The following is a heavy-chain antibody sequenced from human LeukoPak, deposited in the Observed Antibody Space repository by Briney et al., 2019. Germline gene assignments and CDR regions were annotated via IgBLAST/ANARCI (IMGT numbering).Heavy chain of an antibody. V-gene: IGHV1-69*08. CDR1: GGTFTIYT. CDR2: IIFMSGTT. J-gene: IGHJ4*02. Sequence: GASVRVSSKESGGTFTIYTISWGRQRPGQGGERMGRIIFMSGTTAYAQKFQCRVTIPADKSTPTAYMDLSSLRSEDTAMYYCARDSGGEAAGAAHTNYWGQGTPVTVSS. CDR3: ARDSGGEAAGAAHTNY. D-gene: IGHD6-13*01.